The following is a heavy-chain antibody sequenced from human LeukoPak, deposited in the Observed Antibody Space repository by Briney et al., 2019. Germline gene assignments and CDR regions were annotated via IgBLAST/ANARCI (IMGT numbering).Heavy chain of an antibody. CDR3: ARAGGSGSYPDAFDI. CDR1: GDRVSSNSAA. CDR2: TYYRSKWYN. D-gene: IGHD3-10*01. Sequence: SQTLSLTCALSGDRVSSNSAAWNWIRQSPSRGLEGLGRTYYRSKWYNDYAVSLKSLITINPATSKNPFPLQLTPVTPEDTAVYYCARAGGSGSYPDAFDIWGQGTMVTVSS. J-gene: IGHJ3*02. V-gene: IGHV6-1*01.